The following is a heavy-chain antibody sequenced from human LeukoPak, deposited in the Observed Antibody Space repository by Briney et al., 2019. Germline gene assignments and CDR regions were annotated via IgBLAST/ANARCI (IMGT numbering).Heavy chain of an antibody. J-gene: IGHJ3*02. V-gene: IGHV1-18*04. CDR1: GYTFTDYY. Sequence: ASVKVSCKASGYTFTDYYMHWVRQAPGQGLEWMGWISAYNGNTNYAQKLQGRVTMTTDTSTSTAYMELRSLRSDDTAVYYCARGLSITGTTYGDAFDMWGQGTMVTVSS. CDR3: ARGLSITGTTYGDAFDM. D-gene: IGHD1-14*01. CDR2: ISAYNGNT.